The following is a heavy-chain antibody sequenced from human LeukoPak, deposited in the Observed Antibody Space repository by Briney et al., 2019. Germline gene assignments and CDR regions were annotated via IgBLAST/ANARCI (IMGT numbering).Heavy chain of an antibody. CDR1: GFTFSSSA. J-gene: IGHJ4*02. CDR2: IRYDGSNK. CDR3: AKAGPNYYFDY. Sequence: GGSLRLSCAASGFTFSSSAMHWVRQAPGKGLEWVAFIRYDGSNKYYADSVKGRFTISRDNSKNTLYLQMNSLRAEDTAVYYCAKAGPNYYFDYWGQGTLVTVSS. V-gene: IGHV3-30*02.